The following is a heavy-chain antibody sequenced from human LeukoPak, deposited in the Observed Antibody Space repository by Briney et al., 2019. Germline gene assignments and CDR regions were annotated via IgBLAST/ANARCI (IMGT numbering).Heavy chain of an antibody. Sequence: SETLSLTCTVSGGSISSSSYYWGWIRQPPGKGLEWIGSIYYSGSTYYNPSLKSRVTISVDTSKNQFSLKLSSVTAADTAVYYCARSYGYGTNFDYWGQGTLVTVSS. CDR3: ARSYGYGTNFDY. CDR1: GGSISSSSYY. D-gene: IGHD5-18*01. V-gene: IGHV4-39*07. CDR2: IYYSGST. J-gene: IGHJ4*02.